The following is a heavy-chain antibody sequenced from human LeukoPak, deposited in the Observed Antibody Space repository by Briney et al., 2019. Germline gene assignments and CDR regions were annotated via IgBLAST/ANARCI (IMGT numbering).Heavy chain of an antibody. CDR1: GDSVSSNSAA. V-gene: IGHV6-1*01. Sequence: SQTLSLICAISGDSVSSNSAAWNWIRQSPSSGLEWLGRTYYRSKWYNDYALSVKSRVTIDPDTSKNQFSLHLNSVTPEDTAVYHCARDPLGFRWYFDLWGRGTLVTVSS. D-gene: IGHD7-27*01. J-gene: IGHJ2*01. CDR3: ARDPLGFRWYFDL. CDR2: TYYRSKWYN.